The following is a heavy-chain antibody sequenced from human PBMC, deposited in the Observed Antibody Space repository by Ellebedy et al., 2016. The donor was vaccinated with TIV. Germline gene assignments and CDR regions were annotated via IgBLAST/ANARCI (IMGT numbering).Heavy chain of an antibody. V-gene: IGHV3-48*01. CDR1: GFTFSSYS. J-gene: IGHJ4*02. Sequence: GESLKISXAASGFTFSSYSMNWVRQAPGKGLEWVSYISSSSSTIYYADSVKGRFTISRDNSKNTLYLQMNNLRAEDTAVYYCARVRNLYYYDSSGYYFDYWGQGTLVTVSS. CDR3: ARVRNLYYYDSSGYYFDY. CDR2: ISSSSSTI. D-gene: IGHD3-22*01.